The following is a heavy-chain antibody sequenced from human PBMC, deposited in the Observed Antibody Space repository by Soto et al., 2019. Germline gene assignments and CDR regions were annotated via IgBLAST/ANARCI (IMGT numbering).Heavy chain of an antibody. J-gene: IGHJ6*02. CDR3: ARHKGPPLRFLEWLKVADYYGMDV. Sequence: GESLKISCKGSGYSFTSYWISWVRQMPGKGLEWMGRIDPSDSYTNYSPSFQGHVTISADKSISTAYLQWSSLKASDTAMYYCARHKGPPLRFLEWLKVADYYGMDVWGQGTTVTVSS. CDR1: GYSFTSYW. V-gene: IGHV5-10-1*01. CDR2: IDPSDSYT. D-gene: IGHD3-3*01.